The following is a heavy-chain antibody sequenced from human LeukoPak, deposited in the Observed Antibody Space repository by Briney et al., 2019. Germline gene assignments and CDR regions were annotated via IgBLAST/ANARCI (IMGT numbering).Heavy chain of an antibody. Sequence: WASVKVSCKASGGTFSSYAISWVRQAPGQGLEWMGGIIPIFGTANYAQKFQGRVTITADESTSTAYMELSSLRSEDTAVYYCARTYYDSSGYYLNWFDPWGQGTLVTVSS. D-gene: IGHD3-22*01. CDR3: ARTYYDSSGYYLNWFDP. CDR1: GGTFSSYA. J-gene: IGHJ5*02. CDR2: IIPIFGTA. V-gene: IGHV1-69*13.